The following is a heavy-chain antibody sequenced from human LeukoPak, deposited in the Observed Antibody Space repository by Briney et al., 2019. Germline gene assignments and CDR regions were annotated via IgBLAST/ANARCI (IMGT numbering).Heavy chain of an antibody. CDR3: ARDQYYYDSSGTITLDY. J-gene: IGHJ4*02. V-gene: IGHV4-34*01. CDR1: GGSFSGYY. Sequence: PSETLSLTCAVYGGSFSGYYWSWIRQPPGKGLEWIGEINHSGSTNYNPSLKSRVTISVDTSKIQFSLKLSSVTAADTAVYYCARDQYYYDSSGTITLDYWGQGTLVTVSS. CDR2: INHSGST. D-gene: IGHD3-22*01.